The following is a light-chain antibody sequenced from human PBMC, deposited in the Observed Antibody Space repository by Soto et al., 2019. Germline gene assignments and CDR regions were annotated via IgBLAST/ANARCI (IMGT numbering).Light chain of an antibody. J-gene: IGKJ1*01. V-gene: IGKV3-15*01. CDR2: GAS. Sequence: DIVLTQFPDSLSVSPGERATVSCRASQSISSNLAWYLQKVGQAPRLLIYGASTRAPGISARFSGSGSGTEFTLTISSLQSEDFAIYYCQQYNNWSWTFGQGTKVDIK. CDR1: QSISSN. CDR3: QQYNNWSWT.